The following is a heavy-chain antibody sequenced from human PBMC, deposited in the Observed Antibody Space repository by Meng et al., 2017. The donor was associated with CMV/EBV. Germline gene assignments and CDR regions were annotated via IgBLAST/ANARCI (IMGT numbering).Heavy chain of an antibody. V-gene: IGHV1-69*05. J-gene: IGHJ6*02. CDR3: ASNGYTSGYYYYYGMDV. D-gene: IGHD5-24*01. CDR2: IIPIFGTA. Sequence: SVKVSCKASGGTFSSYAISWVRQAPGQGLEWMGGIIPIFGTANYALKFQGRVTITTDESTSTAYMELSSLRSEDTAVYYCASNGYTSGYYYYYGMDVWGQGTTVTVSS. CDR1: GGTFSSYA.